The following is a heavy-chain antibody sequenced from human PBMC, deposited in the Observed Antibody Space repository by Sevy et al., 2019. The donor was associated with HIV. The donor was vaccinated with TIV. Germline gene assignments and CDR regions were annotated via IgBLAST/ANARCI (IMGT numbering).Heavy chain of an antibody. CDR2: IYWDDDK. CDR3: AHQDIVAFPGVRAFDY. Sequence: SGPTLVNPTQTLTLTCTFSGFSLSTSGVGVGWIRQSPGKSLEWLALIYWDDDKRYSPTLKSRLTITKETSKNQVVLTRTNMDPVDTATYYGAHQDIVAFPGVRAFDYCGRGTVVTVSS. J-gene: IGHJ4*02. CDR1: GFSLSTSGVG. D-gene: IGHD5-12*01. V-gene: IGHV2-5*02.